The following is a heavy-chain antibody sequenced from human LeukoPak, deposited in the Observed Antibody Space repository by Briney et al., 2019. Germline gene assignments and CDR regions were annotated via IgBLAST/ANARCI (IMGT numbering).Heavy chain of an antibody. CDR1: GYTFTSYG. CDR2: ISAYNGNT. J-gene: IGHJ3*02. Sequence: ASVKVSCKASGYTFTSYGISWVRQAPGQGLEWMGWISAYNGNTNYAQKLQGRVTMTTDTSTSTAYMELRSLRSDDTAVYYCARTVGATDVGDAFDIWGQGTMVTVSS. CDR3: ARTVGATDVGDAFDI. D-gene: IGHD1-26*01. V-gene: IGHV1-18*01.